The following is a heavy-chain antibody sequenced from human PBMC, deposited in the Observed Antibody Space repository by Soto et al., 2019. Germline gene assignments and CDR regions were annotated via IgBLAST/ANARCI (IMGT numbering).Heavy chain of an antibody. Sequence: GASVKVSCKASGYTFTSYYMHWVRQAPGQGLEWMGIINPSGGSTSYAQKFQGRVTMTRDTSTSTVYMELSSLRSEDTAVYYCAKGGLGDCSTTSCLFHFDYWGLGALVTVSS. CDR1: GYTFTSYY. J-gene: IGHJ4*02. CDR2: INPSGGST. V-gene: IGHV1-46*01. CDR3: AKGGLGDCSTTSCLFHFDY. D-gene: IGHD2-2*01.